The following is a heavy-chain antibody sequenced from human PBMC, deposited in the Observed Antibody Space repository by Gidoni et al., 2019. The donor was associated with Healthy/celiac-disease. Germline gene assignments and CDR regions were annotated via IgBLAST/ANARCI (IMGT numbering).Heavy chain of an antibody. CDR3: ARDPNYSKGELPDY. J-gene: IGHJ4*02. D-gene: IGHD4-4*01. CDR1: GFTFSSYA. Sequence: QVQLVESGGGVVQPGRSLRLSCAASGFTFSSYAMHWVRQAPGKGLEWVAVISYDGSNKYYADSVKGRFTISRDNSKNTLYLQMNSLRAEDTAVYYCARDPNYSKGELPDYWGQGTLVTVSS. CDR2: ISYDGSNK. V-gene: IGHV3-30-3*01.